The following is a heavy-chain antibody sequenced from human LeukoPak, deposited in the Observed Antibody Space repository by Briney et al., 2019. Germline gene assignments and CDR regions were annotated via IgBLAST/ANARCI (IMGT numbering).Heavy chain of an antibody. J-gene: IGHJ4*02. CDR2: INPSGGST. Sequence: ASVTVSCKASGYTFTSYYMHWVRQAPGQGLEWMGLINPSGGSTSYAQKFQGRVTMTRDMSTSTVYMELSSLRSEDTAVYYCARGIGDRFRLQHVIDYWGQGTLVTVSS. CDR1: GYTFTSYY. CDR3: ARGIGDRFRLQHVIDY. V-gene: IGHV1-46*01. D-gene: IGHD2-21*02.